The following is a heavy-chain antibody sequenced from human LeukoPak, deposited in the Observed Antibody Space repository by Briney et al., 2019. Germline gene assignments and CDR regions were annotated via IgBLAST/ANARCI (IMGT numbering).Heavy chain of an antibody. J-gene: IGHJ5*02. CDR3: ARGGEGNCGGACYLNWFDP. CDR1: GVSISSYY. CDR2: IYYSGST. Sequence: RTSETLSLTCTVSGVSISSYYWSWIRQPPGKGLEWIGYIYYSGSTKYNPSLKGRVTISVDTSKNHFSLKLNSVTAADTAVYYCARGGEGNCGGACYLNWFDPWGQGTLVTVSS. D-gene: IGHD2-21*02. V-gene: IGHV4-59*01.